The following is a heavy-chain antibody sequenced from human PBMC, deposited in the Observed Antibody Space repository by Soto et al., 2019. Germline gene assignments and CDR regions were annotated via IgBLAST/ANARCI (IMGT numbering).Heavy chain of an antibody. CDR1: GFTFSDYY. J-gene: IGHJ4*02. CDR2: INPSISTI. Sequence: QVQLVESGGGLVKPGGSLRLSCAASGFTFSDYYMSWIRQAPGKGLEWVSFINPSISTIYYADSVKGRFTISRDNAKNSLYLQMNSLRAEDTAVYYCVREAITAMVLDYWGQGALVTVSS. V-gene: IGHV3-11*01. CDR3: VREAITAMVLDY. D-gene: IGHD5-18*01.